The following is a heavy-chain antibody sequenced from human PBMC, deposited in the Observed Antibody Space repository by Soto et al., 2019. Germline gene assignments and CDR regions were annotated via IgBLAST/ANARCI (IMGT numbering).Heavy chain of an antibody. Sequence: RRLSCAASGFTFSSYAMHWVRQAPSTGLEWVAIISYDGSNKYYADSVKGRFTISRDNSKNTLYLQMNSLRAEDTAVYYCARVGGIAAAGPARDYWGKGTLVTFSS. CDR1: GFTFSSYA. D-gene: IGHD6-13*01. V-gene: IGHV3-30-3*01. CDR3: ARVGGIAAAGPARDY. J-gene: IGHJ4*02. CDR2: ISYDGSNK.